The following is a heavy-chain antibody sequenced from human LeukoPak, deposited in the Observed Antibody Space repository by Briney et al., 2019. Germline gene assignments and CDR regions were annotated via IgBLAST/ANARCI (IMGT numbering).Heavy chain of an antibody. J-gene: IGHJ4*02. CDR1: GFTFSGYG. CDR3: AKVASGTYQFDY. D-gene: IGHD1-26*01. Sequence: GGSLRLSCAASGFTFSGYGMHGVRQAPSKGLEWVAFIRCDGNITFYADSVKGRFTISRDNSQNTLYLQMNSLRAEDTAVYYCAKVASGTYQFDYWGQGTLVTVSS. V-gene: IGHV3-30*02. CDR2: IRCDGNIT.